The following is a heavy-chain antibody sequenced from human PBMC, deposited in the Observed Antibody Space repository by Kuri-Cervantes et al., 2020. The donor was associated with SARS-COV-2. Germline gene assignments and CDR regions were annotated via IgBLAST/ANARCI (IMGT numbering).Heavy chain of an antibody. Sequence: ASVKVSCKASGYTFTGYYIHWVRQAPGQGLEWMGWINPNSGGTNYAQKFQGRVTMTRDTSISTAYMELSRLRSDDTAVYYCARGVGHRQRYSGSYLAAFDIWGQGTMVTVSS. CDR3: ARGVGHRQRYSGSYLAAFDI. CDR1: GYTFTGYY. V-gene: IGHV1-2*02. J-gene: IGHJ3*02. CDR2: INPNSGGT. D-gene: IGHD1-26*01.